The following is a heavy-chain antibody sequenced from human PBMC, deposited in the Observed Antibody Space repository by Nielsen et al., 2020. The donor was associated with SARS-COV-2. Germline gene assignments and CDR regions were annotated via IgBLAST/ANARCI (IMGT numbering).Heavy chain of an antibody. J-gene: IGHJ4*02. Sequence: GESLKISCVASGFTFRNCGMHWVRQAPGKGLEWVALIYYDGSNKNYADSVKGRFTISRDNSKNTLYLQMNSLRAEDTAVYYCATMRYGSGSYYSDYWGQGTLVTVSS. CDR2: IYYDGSNK. CDR3: ATMRYGSGSYYSDY. D-gene: IGHD3-10*01. V-gene: IGHV3-33*01. CDR1: GFTFRNCG.